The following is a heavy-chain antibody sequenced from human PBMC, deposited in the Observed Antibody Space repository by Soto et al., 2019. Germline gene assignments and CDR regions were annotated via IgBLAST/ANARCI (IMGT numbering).Heavy chain of an antibody. Sequence: PGGSLRLSCAASGFTFSSYWMHWVRQAPGKGLVWVSRINSDGSSTSYADSVKGRFTISRDNAKNTLYLQMNSLRAEDTAVYYCAREQYYYGMDVWGQGTTVTVSS. CDR3: AREQYYYGMDV. CDR1: GFTFSSYW. J-gene: IGHJ6*02. V-gene: IGHV3-74*01. CDR2: INSDGSST.